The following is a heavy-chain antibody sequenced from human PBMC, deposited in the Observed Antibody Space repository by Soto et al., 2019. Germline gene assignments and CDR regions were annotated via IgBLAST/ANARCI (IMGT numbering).Heavy chain of an antibody. Sequence: PSETLSLTCAVSGGSFSSYYWNWIRQPPGRGLEWVGEINHSGTTNYNPSLESRITISLDASKNHFTLTLTSVTAADTAVYYCARNRAATNRLATFDYWGQGALVTSPQ. J-gene: IGHJ4*02. V-gene: IGHV4-34*01. CDR1: GGSFSSYY. CDR3: ARNRAATNRLATFDY. D-gene: IGHD5-12*01. CDR2: INHSGTT.